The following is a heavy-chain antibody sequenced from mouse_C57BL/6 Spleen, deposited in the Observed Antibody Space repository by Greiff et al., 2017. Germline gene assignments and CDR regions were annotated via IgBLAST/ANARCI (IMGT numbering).Heavy chain of an antibody. CDR2: IDPSDSET. V-gene: IGHV1-52*01. CDR3: ARGATVVATRAMDY. CDR1: GYTFTSYW. D-gene: IGHD1-1*01. Sequence: QVRLQQPGAELVRPGSSVKLSCKASGYTFTSYWMHWVKQRPIQGLEWIGNIDPSDSETHYNQKFKDKATLTVDKSSSTAYMQLSSLTSEDSAVYYCARGATVVATRAMDYWGQGTSVTVSS. J-gene: IGHJ4*01.